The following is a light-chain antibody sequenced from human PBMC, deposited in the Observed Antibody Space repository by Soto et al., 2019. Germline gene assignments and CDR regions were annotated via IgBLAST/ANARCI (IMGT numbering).Light chain of an antibody. CDR1: QTVSNY. Sequence: EIVLTQSPAALSLSPGERATLSCRASQTVSNYLLWYQQKPGQAPRLLIYDASNRATGIPARFSGSGSETELTLTISSLQSEDFGVYYCQQHNKWPWTFGQGTKVDIK. V-gene: IGKV3-11*01. CDR2: DAS. CDR3: QQHNKWPWT. J-gene: IGKJ1*01.